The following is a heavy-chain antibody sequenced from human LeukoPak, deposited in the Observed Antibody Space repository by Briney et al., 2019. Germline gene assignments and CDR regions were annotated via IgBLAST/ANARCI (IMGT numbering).Heavy chain of an antibody. D-gene: IGHD3-10*01. Sequence: GGSLRLSCAASGFTFSSYAMHWVRQAPGKGLEYVSTISGNGGSTYYANSVKGRFTISRDNSKNTLYLQMGSLRAEDMAVYYCAKDRNSKSNYYMDVWGKGTTVTVSS. CDR1: GFTFSSYA. CDR3: AKDRNSKSNYYMDV. CDR2: ISGNGGST. J-gene: IGHJ6*03. V-gene: IGHV3-64*01.